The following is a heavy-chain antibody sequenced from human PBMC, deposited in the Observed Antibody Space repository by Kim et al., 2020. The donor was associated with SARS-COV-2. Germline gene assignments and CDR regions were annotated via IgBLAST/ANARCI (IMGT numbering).Heavy chain of an antibody. Sequence: GGSLRLFCAASGFTFSSYAMHWVRQAPSKGLEWVAVISYDGSNKYYADSVKGRFTISRDNSKNTLYLQMNSLRAEDTAVYYCARGNDKIDYFDYWGQGTL. CDR3: ARGNDKIDYFDY. V-gene: IGHV3-30*04. CDR2: ISYDGSNK. J-gene: IGHJ4*02. CDR1: GFTFSSYA.